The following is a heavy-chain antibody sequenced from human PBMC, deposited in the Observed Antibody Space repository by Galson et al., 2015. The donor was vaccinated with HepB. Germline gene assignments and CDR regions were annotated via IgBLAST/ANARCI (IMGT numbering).Heavy chain of an antibody. J-gene: IGHJ3*02. CDR2: IRRKTDGGTT. Sequence: SLRLPCAASGFTFSNAWMNWVRQAPGKGLEWVGRIRRKTDGGTTDYAAPVKGRFTISRDDSINTLFLQMNSLKTEDTAVYYCTTDGVWFGELFGFDIWGQGTMVTVSS. V-gene: IGHV3-15*07. CDR1: GFTFSNAW. CDR3: TTDGVWFGELFGFDI. D-gene: IGHD3-10*01.